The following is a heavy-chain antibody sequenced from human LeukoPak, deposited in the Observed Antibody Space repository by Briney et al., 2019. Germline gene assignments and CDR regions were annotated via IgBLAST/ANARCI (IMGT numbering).Heavy chain of an antibody. J-gene: IGHJ4*02. Sequence: GGSLRLSCAASGFTFSSYTMNWVRQAPGKGLEWVSPITSSSSYIYYTDSAKGRFTISRDNAKNSLFLQMNSLRAEDTAVYYCARVLSGTVTFDHWGQGTLVAGSS. CDR2: ITSSSSYI. CDR3: ARVLSGTVTFDH. D-gene: IGHD2-21*02. CDR1: GFTFSSYT. V-gene: IGHV3-21*01.